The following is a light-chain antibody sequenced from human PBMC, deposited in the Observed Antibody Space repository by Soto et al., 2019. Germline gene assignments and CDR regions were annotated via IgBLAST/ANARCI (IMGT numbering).Light chain of an antibody. CDR3: SSYTTSAPYV. CDR2: EVT. J-gene: IGLJ1*01. Sequence: QSALTQPASVSGSPGQSITISCTGTSSDVGAYNFVSWYQHHPGRAPKLIIYEVTIRPSGVSNRFSGSKSGNRASLTISGLQAEDEADYYCSSYTTSAPYVFGSGTKVTVL. V-gene: IGLV2-14*01. CDR1: SSDVGAYNF.